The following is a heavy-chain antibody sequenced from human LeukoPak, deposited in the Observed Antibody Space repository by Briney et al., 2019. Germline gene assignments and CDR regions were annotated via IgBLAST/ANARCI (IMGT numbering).Heavy chain of an antibody. CDR1: GGSISSSNW. Sequence: SGTLSLTCAVSGGSISSSNWWSWVRQPPGKGLEWIGEIYHSGSTNYNPSLKSRVTISVDTSKNQFSPKLSSVTAADTAVYYCARDWGEYYYGMDVWGQGTTVTVSS. CDR2: IYHSGST. J-gene: IGHJ6*02. V-gene: IGHV4-4*02. CDR3: ARDWGEYYYGMDV. D-gene: IGHD3-16*01.